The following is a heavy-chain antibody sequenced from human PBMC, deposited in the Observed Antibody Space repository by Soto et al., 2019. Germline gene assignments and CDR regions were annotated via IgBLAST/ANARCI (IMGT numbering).Heavy chain of an antibody. CDR1: AGTFTSYT. CDR2: IIPILGIA. Sequence: SVKVSCKASAGTFTSYTISWVRQAPGQGREWMGRIIPILGIANYAQKFQGRVTITADKSTSTAYMERSSLTSEDTAVYYCARENSGSYCGIGWFDPWGQGTLVTVSS. V-gene: IGHV1-69*04. J-gene: IGHJ5*02. CDR3: ARENSGSYCGIGWFDP. D-gene: IGHD1-26*01.